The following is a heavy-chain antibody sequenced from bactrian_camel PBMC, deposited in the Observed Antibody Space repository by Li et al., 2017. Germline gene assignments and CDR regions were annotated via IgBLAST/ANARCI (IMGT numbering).Heavy chain of an antibody. V-gene: IGHV3S68*01. CDR1: YLSGAGR. Sequence: QLVESGGGSVQAGGSLTLSCTTPYLSGAGRMTWFRQAPGKEREGVASMSVNGVPTYADLTNGRFRISKDITKNILSLVMHNLKPGDTAMYYCAAGPVMPYQWSQGDKYPYWGKGTQVTVS. D-gene: IGHD2*01. CDR3: AAGPVMPYQWSQGDKYPY. J-gene: IGHJ4*01. CDR2: MSVNGVP.